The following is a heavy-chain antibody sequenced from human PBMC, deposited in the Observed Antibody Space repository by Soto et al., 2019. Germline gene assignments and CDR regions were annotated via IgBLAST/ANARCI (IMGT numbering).Heavy chain of an antibody. V-gene: IGHV1-2*02. CDR1: GYSFTDYY. CDR2: ISPYRGAT. CDR3: AREHVRPRTGAMDV. J-gene: IGHJ6*02. Sequence: ASVKVSCKASGYSFTDYYMHWVRQAPGQGLEWMGWISPYRGATNYAQKFQGRVTRTRDTSISTAYMELSRLRSDDTAVYWCAREHVRPRTGAMDVWGQGTTVTVSS. D-gene: IGHD2-8*02.